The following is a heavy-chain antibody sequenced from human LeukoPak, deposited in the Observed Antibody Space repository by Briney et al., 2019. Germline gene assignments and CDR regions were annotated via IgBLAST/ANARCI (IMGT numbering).Heavy chain of an antibody. CDR3: SRENGAFSPFGY. Sequence: KPSGTLSLTCGVSGGSITSTNWWSWVRQPPGQGLEWIGEVSLSGLTNYNPSLSSRVIMALDTSKNHLSLHLTSVTAADAAVYYCSRENGAFSPFGYWGQGYLVTV. CDR2: VSLSGLT. CDR1: GGSITSTNW. J-gene: IGHJ4*02. D-gene: IGHD2-8*01. V-gene: IGHV4-4*02.